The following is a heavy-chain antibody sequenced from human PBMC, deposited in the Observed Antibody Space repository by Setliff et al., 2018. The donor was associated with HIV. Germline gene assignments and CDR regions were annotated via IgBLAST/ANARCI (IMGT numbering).Heavy chain of an antibody. V-gene: IGHV1-69*05. CDR1: GGTFSSYA. CDR2: IIPMFGTL. CDR3: AKGGLYNWRDESWFDP. Sequence: SVKVSCKASGGTFSSYAINWVRQAPGRGLEWMGGIIPMFGTLNFAQKFQGRVTITTDESTSTAYMELNSLRSEDTAVYYCAKGGLYNWRDESWFDPWGQGTLVTVSS. J-gene: IGHJ5*02. D-gene: IGHD1-20*01.